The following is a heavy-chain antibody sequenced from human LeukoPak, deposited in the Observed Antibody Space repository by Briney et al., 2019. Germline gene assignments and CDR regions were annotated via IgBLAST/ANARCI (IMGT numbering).Heavy chain of an antibody. Sequence: GGSLRLSCAASGFTFSSYAMHWVRQAPGKGLEYVSGISSNGGSTYYANSVKGRFTISRDNSKNTLYLQMGSLRAEDMAVCYCAREYSSSSVDYWGQGTLVTVSS. V-gene: IGHV3-64*01. D-gene: IGHD6-6*01. CDR2: ISSNGGST. CDR3: AREYSSSSVDY. J-gene: IGHJ4*02. CDR1: GFTFSSYA.